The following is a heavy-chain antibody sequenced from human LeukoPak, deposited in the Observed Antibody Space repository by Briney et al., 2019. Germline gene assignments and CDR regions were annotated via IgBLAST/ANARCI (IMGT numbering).Heavy chain of an antibody. CDR3: ARGQGYESYYYMDV. J-gene: IGHJ6*03. V-gene: IGHV3-30*04. D-gene: IGHD2-2*01. CDR2: ISFDGVNT. Sequence: PVGALRLSCAASRSTFSTDAMHSVRQAPGKGLEWGADISFDGVNTFYADSVKGRFTISRDNSNNTVYLQMNNLRPEDTAVFYCARGQGYESYYYMDVWGKGTTVSVSS. CDR1: RSTFSTDA.